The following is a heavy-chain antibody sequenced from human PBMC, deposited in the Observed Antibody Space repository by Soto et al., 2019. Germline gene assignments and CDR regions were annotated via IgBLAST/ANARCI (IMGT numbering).Heavy chain of an antibody. J-gene: IGHJ5*02. CDR3: ARDLGWPAARFDP. CDR2: IWYDGSEK. CDR1: GFTFRNHG. D-gene: IGHD2-2*01. V-gene: IGHV3-33*01. Sequence: QVQLVESGGGEVQPGRSLRLSCAASGFTFRNHGMHWVRLAPGKGLEWVAVIWYDGSEKYYVDSVKGRFTISRDNSKNILYLQMNSLRGEDTAVYYCARDLGWPAARFDPWGQGTLVTVSS.